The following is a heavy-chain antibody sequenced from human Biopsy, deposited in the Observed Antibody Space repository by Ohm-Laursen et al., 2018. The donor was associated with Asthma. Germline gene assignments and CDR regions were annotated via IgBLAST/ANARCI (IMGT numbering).Heavy chain of an antibody. Sequence: SLRLSCAASGFTFSDYDMHWVRQAPGKGLEWVAVISYDGTNKDYADSVKGRFTFSRDNSQNTLSLEMNSLRVEDTAVYYCAGDSYSSGLYDDFESWGQGTLVTVSS. CDR2: ISYDGTNK. J-gene: IGHJ4*02. CDR3: AGDSYSSGLYDDFES. V-gene: IGHV3-30-3*01. CDR1: GFTFSDYD. D-gene: IGHD6-19*01.